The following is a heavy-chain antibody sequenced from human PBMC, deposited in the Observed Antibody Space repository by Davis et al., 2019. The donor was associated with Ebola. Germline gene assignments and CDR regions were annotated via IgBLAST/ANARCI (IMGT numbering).Heavy chain of an antibody. CDR3: ARAANTIFGVVYGMDV. V-gene: IGHV1-3*01. CDR2: INAGNGNT. D-gene: IGHD3-3*01. J-gene: IGHJ6*02. CDR1: GYTFTSYA. Sequence: ASVKVSCKASGYTFTSYAMHWVRQAPGQRLEWMGWINAGNGNTKYSQKFQGRVTITRDTSASTAYMELSSLRSEDTAVYYCARAANTIFGVVYGMDVWGQGTTVTVSS.